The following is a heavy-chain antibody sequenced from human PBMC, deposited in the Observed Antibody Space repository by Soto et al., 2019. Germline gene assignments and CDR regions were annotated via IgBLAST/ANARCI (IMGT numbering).Heavy chain of an antibody. CDR3: ARDLGGSSDY. D-gene: IGHD6-25*01. V-gene: IGHV3-43*01. CDR2: ITSNGDST. Sequence: EVQLVESGGVVVQPGGSLRLSCAAAGFNFNDFIMHWVRQSPTAGLEWVSLITSNGDSTHYADFVKGRFFISRDNTMNSLYLQMNNLRTEDAALYYCARDLGGSSDYWGQGTMVTVSS. CDR1: GFNFNDFI. J-gene: IGHJ4*02.